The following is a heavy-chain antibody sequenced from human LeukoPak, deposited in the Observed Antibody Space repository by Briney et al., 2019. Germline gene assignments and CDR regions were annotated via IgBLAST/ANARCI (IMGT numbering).Heavy chain of an antibody. V-gene: IGHV1-18*04. CDR1: GYTFTGYY. CDR2: TSAYNGNT. CDR3: ARGYAFDI. J-gene: IGHJ3*02. Sequence: ASVKVSCKASGYTFTGYYMHWVRQAPGQGLEWMGWTSAYNGNTNYAQKLQGRVTMTTDTSTSTAYMELRSLRSDDTAVYYCARGYAFDIWGQGTMVTVSS.